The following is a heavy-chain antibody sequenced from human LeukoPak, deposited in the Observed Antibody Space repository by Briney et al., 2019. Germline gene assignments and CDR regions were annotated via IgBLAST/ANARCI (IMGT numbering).Heavy chain of an antibody. J-gene: IGHJ4*02. CDR1: GFTFDDYA. Sequence: GRSLRLSCAASGFTFDDYAMHWVRQAPGKGLEWVSGISWNSGSIGYADSVKGRFTISRDNAKNSLYLQMNSLRAEDMALYYCAKVAFGGIAVAGPFGYWGQGTLVTVSS. V-gene: IGHV3-9*03. D-gene: IGHD6-19*01. CDR2: ISWNSGSI. CDR3: AKVAFGGIAVAGPFGY.